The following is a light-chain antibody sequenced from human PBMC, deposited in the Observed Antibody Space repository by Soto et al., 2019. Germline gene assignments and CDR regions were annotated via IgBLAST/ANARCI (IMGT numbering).Light chain of an antibody. CDR3: QPYNNWPLT. Sequence: EIVLTQSTGTLSMSPGERATLSCRASQSLSSSSLAWYQQKPGQAPRLLIHDVSDRATGIPARFSGSRSGPEFTLTINSLQSEDFAIYYCQPYNNWPLTFGGGTKVDIK. CDR2: DVS. V-gene: IGKV3D-15*01. J-gene: IGKJ4*01. CDR1: QSLSSS.